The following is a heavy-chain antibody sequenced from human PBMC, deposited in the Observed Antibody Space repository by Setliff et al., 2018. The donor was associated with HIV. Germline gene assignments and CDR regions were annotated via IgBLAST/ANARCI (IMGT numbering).Heavy chain of an antibody. CDR3: ARVVKGYNWNYFDY. CDR1: GGSISSGSYY. V-gene: IGHV4-61*10. D-gene: IGHD1-20*01. CDR2: IYYSGST. J-gene: IGHJ4*02. Sequence: SETLSLTCTVSGGSISSGSYYWTWIRQPAGKGLEWIGYIYYSGSTNYNPSLKSRVTISVDTSKNQFSLRVRSVTAADTAVYYCARVVKGYNWNYFDYWGQGTLVTVSS.